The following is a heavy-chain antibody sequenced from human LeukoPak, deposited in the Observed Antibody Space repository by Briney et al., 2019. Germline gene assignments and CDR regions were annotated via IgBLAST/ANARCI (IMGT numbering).Heavy chain of an antibody. CDR3: ARGDRGLLWFGELLPFDY. Sequence: SETLSLTCAVSGGSISSSNWWSWVRQPPGTGLEWVGEIYHSGSTNYNPSLKSRVTISVDKSKNQFSLKLSSVTAADTAVYYCARGDRGLLWFGELLPFDYWGQGTLVTVSS. CDR1: GGSISSSNW. CDR2: IYHSGST. D-gene: IGHD3-10*01. V-gene: IGHV4-4*02. J-gene: IGHJ4*02.